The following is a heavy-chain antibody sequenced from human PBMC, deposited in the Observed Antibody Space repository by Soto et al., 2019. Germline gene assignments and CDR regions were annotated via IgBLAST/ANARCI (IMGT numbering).Heavy chain of an antibody. CDR2: INHSGST. CDR3: ARGWRNSSSAAVDY. Sequence: LSLTCAVYGGSFSGYYWSWIRQPPGKGLEWIGEINHSGSTNYNPSLKRRVTISVDTSKNQFSLKLSSVTAADTAVYYCARGWRNSSSAAVDYWGQGTLVTVSS. J-gene: IGHJ4*02. V-gene: IGHV4-34*01. D-gene: IGHD6-6*01. CDR1: GGSFSGYY.